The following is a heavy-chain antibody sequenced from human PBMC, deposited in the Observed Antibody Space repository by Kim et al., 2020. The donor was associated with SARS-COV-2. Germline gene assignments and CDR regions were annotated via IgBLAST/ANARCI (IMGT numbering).Heavy chain of an antibody. CDR3: AKDMVGFGELLVPAIDY. CDR1: GFTFDDYT. CDR2: ISWDGGST. J-gene: IGHJ4*02. D-gene: IGHD3-10*01. V-gene: IGHV3-43*01. Sequence: GGSLRLSCAASGFTFDDYTMHWVRQAPGKGLEWVSLISWDGGSTYYAASVKGRFTISRDNSKNSLYLQMNSLRTEDTALYYCAKDMVGFGELLVPAIDYWGQGTLVTVSS.